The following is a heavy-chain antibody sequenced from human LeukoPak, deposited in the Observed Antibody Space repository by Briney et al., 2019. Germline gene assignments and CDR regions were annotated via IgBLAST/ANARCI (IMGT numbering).Heavy chain of an antibody. CDR1: GGSFSGYY. CDR2: INHSGST. Sequence: SEPLSLTCAVYGGSFSGYYWSWIRQPPGKGLEWIGEINHSGSTNYNPSLKSRVTISGDTAKNHFSLKLSSVTAADTAVYYCARWARWYDFWRYGTDVWGQGTTVTVSS. V-gene: IGHV4-34*01. CDR3: ARWARWYDFWRYGTDV. D-gene: IGHD3-3*01. J-gene: IGHJ6*02.